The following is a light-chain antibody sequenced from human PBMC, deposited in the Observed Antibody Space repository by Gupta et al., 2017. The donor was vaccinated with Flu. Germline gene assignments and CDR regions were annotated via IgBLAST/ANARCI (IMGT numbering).Light chain of an antibody. V-gene: IGKV3-20*01. Sequence: GTLSLSPGERATLSCRASQSVSKTYLAWYQQRRGQAPRLLIYGVSNRATGVPDRFSGSGSGTDFTLTINRLESEDFAVYYCQQEGSSPRTFGQGTKVEIK. CDR1: QSVSKTY. CDR2: GVS. CDR3: QQEGSSPRT. J-gene: IGKJ1*01.